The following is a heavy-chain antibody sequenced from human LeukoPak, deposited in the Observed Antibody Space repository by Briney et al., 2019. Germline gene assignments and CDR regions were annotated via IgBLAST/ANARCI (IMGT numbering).Heavy chain of an antibody. V-gene: IGHV1-8*03. CDR1: GYTFTSYD. J-gene: IGHJ3*02. D-gene: IGHD3/OR15-3a*01. Sequence: GSSVKVSCKASGYTFTSYDINWVRQATGQGLEWMGWMNPNSGNTGYAQKFQGRVTITRNTSISTAYMELSSLRSEDTAVYYCARGRGLWGAFDIWGQGTMVTVSS. CDR2: MNPNSGNT. CDR3: ARGRGLWGAFDI.